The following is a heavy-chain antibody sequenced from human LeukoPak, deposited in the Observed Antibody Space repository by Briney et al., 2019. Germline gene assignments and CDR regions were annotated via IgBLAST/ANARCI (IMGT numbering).Heavy chain of an antibody. CDR1: GFTFSSYG. J-gene: IGHJ3*02. CDR2: IRYDGSNK. V-gene: IGHV3-30*02. CDR3: AKALLLWFGEEGSGAFDI. Sequence: QTGGSLRLSCAASGFTFSSYGMHWVRQAPGKGLEWVAFIRYDGSNKYYADSVKGRFTISRDNSKNTLYLQMNSLRAEDTAVYYCAKALLLWFGEEGSGAFDIWGQGTMVTVSS. D-gene: IGHD3-10*01.